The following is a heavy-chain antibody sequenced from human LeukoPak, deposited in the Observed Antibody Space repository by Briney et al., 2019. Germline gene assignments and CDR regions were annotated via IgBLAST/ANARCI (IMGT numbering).Heavy chain of an antibody. V-gene: IGHV3-23*01. Sequence: PGGSLRLSCAASGFTFSSYAMSWVRQAPGKGLERVSAISGSGGSTYYADSVNGRFTISRDNSKNTLYLQMNSLRAEDTAVYYCAKTASAYYYDSSGYYSGPYYFDYWGQGTLVTVSS. CDR3: AKTASAYYYDSSGYYSGPYYFDY. D-gene: IGHD3-22*01. CDR1: GFTFSSYA. J-gene: IGHJ4*02. CDR2: ISGSGGST.